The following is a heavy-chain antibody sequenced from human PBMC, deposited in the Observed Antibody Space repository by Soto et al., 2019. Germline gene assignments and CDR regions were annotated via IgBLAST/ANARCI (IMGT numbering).Heavy chain of an antibody. CDR1: GGTFSSYT. CDR3: ARHRGPDGYIPRGMDV. D-gene: IGHD5-12*01. CDR2: IIPILGIA. J-gene: IGHJ6*02. V-gene: IGHV1-69*02. Sequence: GASVKVSCKASGGTFSSYTISWVRQAPGQGLEWMGRIIPILGIANYAQKFQGRVTITADKSTSTAYMELSSLRSEDTAVYYCARHRGPDGYIPRGMDVWAQGNTVTVSS.